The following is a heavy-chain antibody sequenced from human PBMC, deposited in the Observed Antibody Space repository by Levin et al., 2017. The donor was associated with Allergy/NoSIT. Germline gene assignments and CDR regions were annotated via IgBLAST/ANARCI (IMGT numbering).Heavy chain of an antibody. Sequence: GGSLRLSCQGSGSSFTSYWIGWVRQMPGKGLEWMGIIYPGDSDTRYSPSFQGQVTISADKSISTAYLQWSILKASDTAIYYCARRGTRDYYYYMDVWGKGTTVTVSS. J-gene: IGHJ6*03. D-gene: IGHD1-1*01. CDR1: GSSFTSYW. V-gene: IGHV5-51*01. CDR3: ARRGTRDYYYYMDV. CDR2: IYPGDSDT.